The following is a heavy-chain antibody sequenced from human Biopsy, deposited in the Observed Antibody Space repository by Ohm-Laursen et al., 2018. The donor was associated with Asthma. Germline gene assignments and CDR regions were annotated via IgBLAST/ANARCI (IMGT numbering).Heavy chain of an antibody. CDR3: ARTYYDFLTGQVNDAFAL. D-gene: IGHD3-9*01. V-gene: IGHV1-3*01. Sequence: GASVKVSCKASGYTFIHFAIHWVRQAPGQRLEWMGWINAGDGNTKYSQKFQGRVTITRDTSASTAYMDLRSLRSEDTAMYYCARTYYDFLTGQVNDAFALWGQGTKVAVSS. CDR2: INAGDGNT. CDR1: GYTFIHFA. J-gene: IGHJ3*01.